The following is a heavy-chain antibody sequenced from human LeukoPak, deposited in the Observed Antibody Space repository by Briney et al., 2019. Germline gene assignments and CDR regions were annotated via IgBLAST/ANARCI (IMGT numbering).Heavy chain of an antibody. CDR1: GYTFTSYG. D-gene: IGHD4-17*01. Sequence: GASAKVSCKASGYTFTSYGISWVRQAPGQGLEWMGWINPNSGGTNYAQKFQGRVTMTRDTSSSTAYMELRRLRSDDTAVYYCARVKSGDFLSGFAFDIWGQGTMVTVSS. V-gene: IGHV1-2*02. J-gene: IGHJ3*02. CDR2: INPNSGGT. CDR3: ARVKSGDFLSGFAFDI.